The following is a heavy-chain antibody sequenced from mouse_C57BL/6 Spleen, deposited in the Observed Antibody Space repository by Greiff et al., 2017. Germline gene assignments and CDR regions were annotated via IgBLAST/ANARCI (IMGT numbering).Heavy chain of an antibody. CDR3: AKNDYSNPYYYAMDY. D-gene: IGHD2-5*01. CDR2: IWRGGST. V-gene: IGHV2-5*01. CDR1: GFSLTSYG. J-gene: IGHJ4*01. Sequence: VQRVESGPGLVQPSQSLSITCTVSGFSLTSYGVHWVRQSPGKGLEWLGVIWRGGSTDYNAAFMSRLSITKDNSKSQVFCKMNSLQADDTAIYYCAKNDYSNPYYYAMDYWGQGTSVTVSS.